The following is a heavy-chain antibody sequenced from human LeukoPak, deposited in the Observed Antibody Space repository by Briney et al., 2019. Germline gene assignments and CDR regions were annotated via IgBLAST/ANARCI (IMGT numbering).Heavy chain of an antibody. CDR3: ARRPGYSSGWYSSAFDI. V-gene: IGHV3-21*01. J-gene: IGHJ3*02. Sequence: GGSLRLSCEASGFTFSSYSLNWVRQAPGKGRGWVYSFISSSSYIYYADSVKGRFTISRDNAKNSLYLQMNSLRAEDTAVYYCARRPGYSSGWYSSAFDIWGQGTMVTVSS. D-gene: IGHD6-19*01. CDR2: FISSSSYI. CDR1: GFTFSSYS.